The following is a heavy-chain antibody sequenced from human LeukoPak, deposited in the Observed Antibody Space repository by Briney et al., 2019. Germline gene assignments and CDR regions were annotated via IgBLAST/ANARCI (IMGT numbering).Heavy chain of an antibody. Sequence: PGGSLRLSCAASGFTFSSYWMHWVRQAPGKGLVWVSRINSDGSSTSYADSVKGRFTISRDNAKNTLYLQMNSLRAEDTAVYYCAKDSTPYCSSTSCYQADFDYWGQGTLVTVSS. J-gene: IGHJ4*02. CDR2: INSDGSST. V-gene: IGHV3-74*01. CDR1: GFTFSSYW. D-gene: IGHD2-2*01. CDR3: AKDSTPYCSSTSCYQADFDY.